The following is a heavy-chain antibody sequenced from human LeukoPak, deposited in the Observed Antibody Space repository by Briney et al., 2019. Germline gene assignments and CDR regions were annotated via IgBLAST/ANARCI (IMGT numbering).Heavy chain of an antibody. CDR1: GLTFGDYA. J-gene: IGHJ4*02. D-gene: IGHD3-3*01. CDR2: IRSKAYGGTT. CDR3: TRDTVGYDFWSGYSEY. Sequence: GGSLRLSCTASGLTFGDYAMSWVRQAPGKGLEWVGFIRSKAYGGTTDYAASVKGRFTISRDDSKSIAYLQMNSLKTEDTAVYYCTRDTVGYDFWSGYSEYWGQGTLVTVSS. V-gene: IGHV3-49*04.